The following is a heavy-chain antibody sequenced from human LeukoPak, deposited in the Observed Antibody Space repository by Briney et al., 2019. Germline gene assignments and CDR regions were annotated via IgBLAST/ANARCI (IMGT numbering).Heavy chain of an antibody. CDR3: ARASYDSSAYYSGGFYYYYMDV. D-gene: IGHD3-22*01. CDR1: SDCMGTYY. V-gene: IGHV4-59*01. CDR2: IYYKGST. Sequence: SETLPHACTVSSDCMGTYYRSFIQKPPGKGLEWIGYIYYKGSTSYNPSLKSRVTISVDTSKNQFSLKLSSVTAADTAVYYCARASYDSSAYYSGGFYYYYMDVWGEGTTVTVSS. J-gene: IGHJ6*03.